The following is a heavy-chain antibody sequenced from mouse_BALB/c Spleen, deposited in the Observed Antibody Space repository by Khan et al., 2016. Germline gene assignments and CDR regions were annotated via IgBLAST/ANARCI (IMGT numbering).Heavy chain of an antibody. CDR1: GYSITSDYA. V-gene: IGHV3-2*02. CDR3: ARAPPRWYFDV. Sequence: EVQLQESGPGLVKPSQSLSLTCTVTGYSITSDYAWNWIRQFPGNKLEWMGYISYSGSTSYNPSLKSRISITRDTSKNPFFLQLNSVTTEDTATYYCARAPPRWYFDVWGAGTTVTVSS. CDR2: ISYSGST. J-gene: IGHJ1*01.